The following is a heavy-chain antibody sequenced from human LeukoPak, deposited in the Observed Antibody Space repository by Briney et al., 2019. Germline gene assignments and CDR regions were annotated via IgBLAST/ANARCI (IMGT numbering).Heavy chain of an antibody. Sequence: GGSLRLSCAASGLTFSSYSMNWVRQAPGKGLEWVSSISSSSSYIYYADSVKGRFTISRDNAKNSLYLQMNSLRAEDTAVYYCPSLRCSGWYSCDYWGQGTLVTVSS. CDR3: PSLRCSGWYSCDY. V-gene: IGHV3-21*01. J-gene: IGHJ4*02. CDR2: ISSSSSYI. CDR1: GLTFSSYS. D-gene: IGHD6-19*01.